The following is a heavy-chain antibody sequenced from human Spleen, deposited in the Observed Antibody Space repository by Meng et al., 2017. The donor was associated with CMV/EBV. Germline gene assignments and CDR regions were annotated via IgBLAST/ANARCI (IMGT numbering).Heavy chain of an antibody. V-gene: IGHV1-69*05. CDR2: IIPIFGTA. CDR1: GYTFTNYY. J-gene: IGHJ4*02. CDR3: AREGRWELHY. Sequence: SVKVSCKASGYTFTNYYIHWVRQAPGQGLEWMGGIIPIFGTANYAQKFQGRVTITTDESTSTAYMELSSLRSEDTAVYYCAREGRWELHYWGQGTLVTVSS. D-gene: IGHD1-26*01.